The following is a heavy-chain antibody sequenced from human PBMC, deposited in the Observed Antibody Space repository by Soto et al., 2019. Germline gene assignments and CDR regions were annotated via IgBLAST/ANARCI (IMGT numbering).Heavy chain of an antibody. CDR1: GGSIRSYY. V-gene: IGHV4-59*08. CDR2: IYYSGST. D-gene: IGHD1-26*01. CDR3: ARHAPVGAIRKGFDY. J-gene: IGHJ4*02. Sequence: SETLSLTCTVPGGSIRSYYWSWIREPPGKGLEWIGYIYYSGSTNYNPSLKSRVTISVDTSKNQFSPKLSSVTAADTAVYYCARHAPVGAIRKGFDYWGQGTLVT.